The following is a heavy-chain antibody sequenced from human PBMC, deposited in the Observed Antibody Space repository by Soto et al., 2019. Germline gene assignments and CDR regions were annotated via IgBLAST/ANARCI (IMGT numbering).Heavy chain of an antibody. D-gene: IGHD1-26*01. CDR1: LTTYS. CDR2: INAENCNT. J-gene: IGHJ4*02. V-gene: IGHV1-3*01. CDR3: ARDICEIITIGVSDF. Sequence: LTTYSMHWVRQDPGQRLEWMGWINAENCNTKYSQKLQGRVTITRDTSASTAYMELSSLRSEDTAVYYCARDICEIITIGVSDFWGQGTLVTVSS.